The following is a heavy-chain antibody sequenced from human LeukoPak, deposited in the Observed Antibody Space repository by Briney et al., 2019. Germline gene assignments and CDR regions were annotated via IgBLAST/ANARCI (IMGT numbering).Heavy chain of an antibody. CDR3: ARVPLHDTSGRYYPH. J-gene: IGHJ1*01. CDR2: INTGNGNT. V-gene: IGHV1-3*04. D-gene: IGHD3-22*01. CDR1: GYTFSNYG. Sequence: ASVKVSCKTSGYTFSNYGMHWVRQAPRQNLEWMGWINTGNGNTKSSQKFQDRVTLTRDTSASTAYMELNSLSSEDTAVYYCARVPLHDTSGRYYPHWGQGTLVTVSS.